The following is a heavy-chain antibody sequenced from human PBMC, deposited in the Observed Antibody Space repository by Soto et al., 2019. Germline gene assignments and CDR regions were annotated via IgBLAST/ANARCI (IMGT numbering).Heavy chain of an antibody. CDR1: GGSMNSHDYY. D-gene: IGHD3-10*01. CDR2: IHNSGST. Sequence: SETLSLTCTVSGGSMNSHDYYWSWIRQPPGKGLEWIGYIHNSGSTYYNPSLKSRLTISSDMSKNQFSLRLNSVTAADTALYFCARGEVRGPFDIWGQGTKVTVSS. J-gene: IGHJ3*02. V-gene: IGHV4-30-4*01. CDR3: ARGEVRGPFDI.